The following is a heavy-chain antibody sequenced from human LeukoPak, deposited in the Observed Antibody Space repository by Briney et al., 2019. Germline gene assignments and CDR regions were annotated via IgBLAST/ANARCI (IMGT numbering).Heavy chain of an antibody. Sequence: ASVKVSCKASGYTFTDYYMHWVRQAPGQGLEWMGWINPNSGGTNYAQKFQGRVTMTRDTSISTAYMELSRLRSDDTAAYYCARGPVRATIWFDPWGQGTLVTVSS. V-gene: IGHV1-2*02. CDR1: GYTFTDYY. CDR2: INPNSGGT. J-gene: IGHJ5*02. D-gene: IGHD1-26*01. CDR3: ARGPVRATIWFDP.